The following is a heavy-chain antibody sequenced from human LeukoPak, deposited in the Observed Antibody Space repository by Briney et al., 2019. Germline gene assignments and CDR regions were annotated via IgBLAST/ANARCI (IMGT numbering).Heavy chain of an antibody. J-gene: IGHJ4*02. CDR3: ARDTPFDWSANFDY. V-gene: IGHV1-18*01. CDR2: ISAYNGNT. D-gene: IGHD3-9*01. Sequence: ASVKVSCKASGYTFTSYGISWVRQAPGQGLEWMGWISAYNGNTNYAQKLQGRVTMTTDTSTGTAYMELRSLRFDDTAVYYCARDTPFDWSANFDYWGQGTLVAVSS. CDR1: GYTFTSYG.